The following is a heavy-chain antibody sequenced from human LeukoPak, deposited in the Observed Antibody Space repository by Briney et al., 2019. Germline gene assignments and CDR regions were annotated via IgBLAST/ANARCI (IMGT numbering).Heavy chain of an antibody. CDR2: MYYSGST. D-gene: IGHD4/OR15-4a*01. CDR1: GGSISSSNYY. J-gene: IGHJ5*02. Sequence: SETLSLTCTVSGGSISSSNYYWGWIRQPPGKGLDWIGSMYYSGSTYYNPALKSRVTISVDTSKNQFSLKVNSVTAADTAVYYCARRRGAWHWFDPWGQGTLVTVSS. V-gene: IGHV4-39*01. CDR3: ARRRGAWHWFDP.